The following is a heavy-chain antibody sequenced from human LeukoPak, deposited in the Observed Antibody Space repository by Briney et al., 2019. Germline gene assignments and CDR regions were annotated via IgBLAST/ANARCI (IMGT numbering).Heavy chain of an antibody. CDR3: ARDGAFDI. J-gene: IGHJ3*02. CDR1: GFTFSSYT. V-gene: IGHV3-30*04. Sequence: GGSLRLSCAAFGFTFSSYTMHWVRQAPGKGLEWVAVISYDGSNKYYADSVKGRFTISRDNSKNTLYLQMNSLRAEDTAVYYCARDGAFDIWGQGTMVTVSS. CDR2: ISYDGSNK.